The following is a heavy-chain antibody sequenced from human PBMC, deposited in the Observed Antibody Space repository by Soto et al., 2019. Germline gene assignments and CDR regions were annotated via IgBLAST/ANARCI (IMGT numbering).Heavy chain of an antibody. CDR2: ISYDGSNK. J-gene: IGHJ3*02. CDR1: GFTFSSYA. Sequence: GGSLRLSCAASGFTFSSYAMHWVRQAPGKGLEWVAVISYDGSNKYYADSVKGRFTISRDNSKNTRYLQMNSLRAGDTAVYYCASRVVTGAFDIWGQGTMVTVSS. CDR3: ASRVVTGAFDI. D-gene: IGHD2-15*01. V-gene: IGHV3-30-3*01.